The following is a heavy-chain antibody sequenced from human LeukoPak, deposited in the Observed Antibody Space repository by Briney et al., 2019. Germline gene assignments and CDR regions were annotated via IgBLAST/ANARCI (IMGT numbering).Heavy chain of an antibody. J-gene: IGHJ4*02. D-gene: IGHD5-24*01. CDR1: GGSISSHY. CDR2: IYYSGST. Sequence: SETLSLTCTVSGGSISSHYWSWIRQPPGKGLEWIGYIYYSGSTNYNPSLKSRVTISVDTSKNQFSLKLSSVTAADTAVYYCARDGDGYNTPFDYWGQGTLVTVSS. CDR3: ARDGDGYNTPFDY. V-gene: IGHV4-59*11.